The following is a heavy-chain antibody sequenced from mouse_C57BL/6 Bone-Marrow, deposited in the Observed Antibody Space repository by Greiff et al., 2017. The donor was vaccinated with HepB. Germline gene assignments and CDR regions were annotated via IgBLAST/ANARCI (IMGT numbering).Heavy chain of an antibody. CDR1: GFTFTDYY. CDR3: VKAVAYYDYDEGFAY. J-gene: IGHJ3*01. Sequence: EVKVVESGGGLVQPGASLRLSCAASGFTFTDYYMSWVRQPPGKAPEWLALIRNKANGYTTEYTASAKGRFTISRDNSQNILYLQMNTLRAEDSATYYCVKAVAYYDYDEGFAYWGQGTLVTVSA. V-gene: IGHV7-4*01. CDR2: IRNKANGYTT. D-gene: IGHD2-4*01.